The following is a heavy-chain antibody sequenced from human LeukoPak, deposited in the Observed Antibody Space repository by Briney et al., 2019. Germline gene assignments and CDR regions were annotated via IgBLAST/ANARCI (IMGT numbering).Heavy chain of an antibody. CDR1: GGSISSGGYY. D-gene: IGHD4-23*01. CDR3: ARSAVVTAYYSDY. V-gene: IGHV4-30-2*01. J-gene: IGHJ4*02. CDR2: IYHSGST. Sequence: RASETLSLTCTVSGGSISSGGYYWRWIRQPPGKGLEWIGYIYHSGSTYYNPSLKSRVTISVDRSKNQFSLKLSSVTAADTAVYYCARSAVVTAYYSDYWGQGTLVTVSS.